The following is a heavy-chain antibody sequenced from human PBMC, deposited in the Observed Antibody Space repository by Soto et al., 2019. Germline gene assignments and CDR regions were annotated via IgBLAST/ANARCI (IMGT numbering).Heavy chain of an antibody. CDR2: IYYSGST. CDR3: ARGIRSYGDYAPGYYYGMDV. V-gene: IGHV4-31*03. J-gene: IGHJ6*02. D-gene: IGHD4-17*01. Sequence: SETLSLTCTVSGGSISSGGYYWSWIRQHPGKGLEWIGYIYYSGSTYYNPSLKSRVTISVDTSKNQFSLKLSSVTAADTAVYYCARGIRSYGDYAPGYYYGMDVWGQGTTVTVSS. CDR1: GGSISSGGYY.